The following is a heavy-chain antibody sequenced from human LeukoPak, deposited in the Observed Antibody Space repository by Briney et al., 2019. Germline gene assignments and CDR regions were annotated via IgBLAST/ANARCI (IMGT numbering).Heavy chain of an antibody. V-gene: IGHV4-59*01. D-gene: IGHD2-8*01. CDR3: ARDRLYSGTFDY. Sequence: PSETLSLTCTVSGGSISSYYWSWIRQPPGKGLEWIGYIYYSGSTNYNPSLKSRVTISVDTSKNQFSLKLSSATAADTAVYYCARDRLYSGTFDYWGQGTLVTVSS. J-gene: IGHJ4*02. CDR2: IYYSGST. CDR1: GGSISSYY.